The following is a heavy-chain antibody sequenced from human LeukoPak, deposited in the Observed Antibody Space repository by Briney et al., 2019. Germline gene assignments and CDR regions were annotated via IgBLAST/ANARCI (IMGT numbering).Heavy chain of an antibody. V-gene: IGHV3-33*01. CDR1: GFTFSSYG. J-gene: IGHJ4*02. CDR2: IWYDGSNK. Sequence: GGSLRLSCAASGFTFSSYGMHWVRQAPGEGLEWVAVIWYDGSNKYYADSVKGRFTISRDNSKNTLYLQMNSLRAEDTAVYYCARDPLGTRPGFDYWGQGTLVTVSS. CDR3: ARDPLGTRPGFDY. D-gene: IGHD1-1*01.